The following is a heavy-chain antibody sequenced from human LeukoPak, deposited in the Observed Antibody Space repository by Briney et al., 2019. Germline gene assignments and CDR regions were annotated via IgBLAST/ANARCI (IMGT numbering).Heavy chain of an antibody. Sequence: GGSLRLSCAASGFTFSSYWMSWVRQAPGKGLEWVANIKQDGSEKYYVDSVKGRFTISRDNAKNSLYLQMNSLRAEETAVYYCARDRAVRDLDHWGQGTLVTVSS. D-gene: IGHD1-26*01. J-gene: IGHJ4*02. CDR2: IKQDGSEK. CDR3: ARDRAVRDLDH. CDR1: GFTFSSYW. V-gene: IGHV3-7*01.